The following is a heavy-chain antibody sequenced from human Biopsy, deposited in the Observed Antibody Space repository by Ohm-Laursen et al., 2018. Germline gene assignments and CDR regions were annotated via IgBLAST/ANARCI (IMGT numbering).Heavy chain of an antibody. D-gene: IGHD5/OR15-5a*01. CDR1: GFTVYNNY. CDR2: IYSGGDT. CDR3: ARGPSGVSTID. Sequence: SLRLSCTASGFTVYNNYMTWVRQAPGKGLEWVSLIYSGGDTRYADSLKGRFTISRDNSKNTLYLQMNSLRVEDTAVYYCARGPSGVSTIDRGQGTLVTVSS. V-gene: IGHV3-66*01. J-gene: IGHJ4*02.